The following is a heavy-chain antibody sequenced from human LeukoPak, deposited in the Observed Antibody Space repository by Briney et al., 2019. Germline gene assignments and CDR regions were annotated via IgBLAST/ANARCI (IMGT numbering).Heavy chain of an antibody. CDR3: AKGGPSGGFYIASDY. V-gene: IGHV3-23*01. CDR1: GFSVTNNC. CDR2: IEGRGNGT. Sequence: GGSLRLSCAVSGFSVTNNCMNWVRQAPGKGLEWVSTIEGRGNGTYYTESVKGRFTISRDNSKTTVFLQMNSLRAEDTAVYYCAKGGPSGGFYIASDYWGQGALVTVSS. J-gene: IGHJ4*02. D-gene: IGHD1-26*01.